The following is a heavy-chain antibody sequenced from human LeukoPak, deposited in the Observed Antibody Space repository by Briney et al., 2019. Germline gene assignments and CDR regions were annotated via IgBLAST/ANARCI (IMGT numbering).Heavy chain of an antibody. J-gene: IGHJ6*03. V-gene: IGHV1-69*05. CDR1: GGTFSSYA. Sequence: SVKVSCKASGGTFSSYAISWVRQAPGQGLEWMGGIIPIFGTANYAQKFQGRVTITTDESTSTAYMELSSLRSEDTAVYYCARARGIFGVDRDLYYYYMDVWGKGTTDAVSS. CDR2: IIPIFGTA. CDR3: ARARGIFGVDRDLYYYYMDV. D-gene: IGHD3-3*01.